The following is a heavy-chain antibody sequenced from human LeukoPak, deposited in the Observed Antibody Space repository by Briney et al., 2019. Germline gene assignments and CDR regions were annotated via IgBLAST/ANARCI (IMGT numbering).Heavy chain of an antibody. Sequence: GGSLRHSCAASGFTLSNFAMTWPRQAPGKTREWCSSISRRDGSTYYSDSVTGRFTISRDNSKNTLYLQMSSLRTDDTAVYYCAKDGYDFWSAYQIDFWGLGTLVTVSS. CDR3: AKDGYDFWSAYQIDF. CDR1: GFTLSNFA. V-gene: IGHV3-23*01. CDR2: ISRRDGST. D-gene: IGHD3-3*01. J-gene: IGHJ4*02.